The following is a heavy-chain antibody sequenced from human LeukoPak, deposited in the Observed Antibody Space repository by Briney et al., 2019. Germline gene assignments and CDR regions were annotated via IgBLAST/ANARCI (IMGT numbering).Heavy chain of an antibody. Sequence: ASVKVSCKASGYTSTSYGISWVRQAPGQGLEWMGWISAYNGNTNYAQKLQGRATMTTDTSTSTAYMELRSLRSDDTAVYYCASGRVVPAAMDFDYWGQGTLVTVSS. CDR3: ASGRVVPAAMDFDY. CDR2: ISAYNGNT. J-gene: IGHJ4*02. CDR1: GYTSTSYG. D-gene: IGHD2-2*01. V-gene: IGHV1-18*04.